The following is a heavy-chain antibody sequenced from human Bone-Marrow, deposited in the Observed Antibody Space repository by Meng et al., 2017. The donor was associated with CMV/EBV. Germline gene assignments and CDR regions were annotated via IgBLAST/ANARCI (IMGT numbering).Heavy chain of an antibody. CDR1: GFTFSSYG. D-gene: IGHD2-2*01. J-gene: IGHJ6*02. V-gene: IGHV3-30*02. CDR3: ARFKYCSSTSCHRYLYSGLDV. CDR2: IRYDGSNK. Sequence: GESLKISCAASGFTFSSYGMHWVRQAPGKGLEWVAFIRYDGSNKYYADSVKGRFTISRDNAKNSLYLQMDDLRGEDTAVYYCARFKYCSSTSCHRYLYSGLDVWGQGTTVTVSS.